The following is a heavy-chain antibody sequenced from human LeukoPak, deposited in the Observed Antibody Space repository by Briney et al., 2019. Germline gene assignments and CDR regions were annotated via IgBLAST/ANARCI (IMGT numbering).Heavy chain of an antibody. D-gene: IGHD2-2*01. CDR2: ISGSGGST. CDR3: ARDHESRAASVVVPAAPPG. CDR1: GFTFSSYA. J-gene: IGHJ4*02. V-gene: IGHV3-23*01. Sequence: GGSLRLSCAASGFTFSSYAMSWVRQAPGKGLEWVSAISGSGGSTYYADSVKGRFTISRDNSKNTLYLQMNSLRAEDTAVYYCARDHESRAASVVVPAAPPGGGQGTLVTVSS.